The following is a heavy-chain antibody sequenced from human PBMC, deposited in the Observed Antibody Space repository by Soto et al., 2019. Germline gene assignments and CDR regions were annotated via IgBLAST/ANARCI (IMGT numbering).Heavy chain of an antibody. CDR1: GFTFSSYG. CDR2: IWYDGSNK. CDR3: ARGVTYYYDSSGKNAFDI. J-gene: IGHJ3*02. Sequence: GGSLRLSCAASGFTFSSYGMHWVRQAPGKGLEWVAVIWYDGSNKYYADSVKGRFTISRDNSKNTLYLQMNSLRAEDTAVYYCARGVTYYYDSSGKNAFDIWGQGTMVTVSS. V-gene: IGHV3-33*01. D-gene: IGHD3-22*01.